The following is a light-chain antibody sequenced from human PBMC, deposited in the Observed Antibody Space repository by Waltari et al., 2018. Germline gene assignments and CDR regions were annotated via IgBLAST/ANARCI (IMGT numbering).Light chain of an antibody. CDR2: DAS. J-gene: IGKJ1*01. Sequence: DIQMTQSPSTLSASVGDRVTITCRASQSIRSWLAWYQQKPGKAPKVLSYDASTLESGVSSRVSGSGSGTEFTLTINGLQPDDFATYYCQHYNNYSFGQGTRVEIK. CDR3: QHYNNYS. V-gene: IGKV1-5*01. CDR1: QSIRSW.